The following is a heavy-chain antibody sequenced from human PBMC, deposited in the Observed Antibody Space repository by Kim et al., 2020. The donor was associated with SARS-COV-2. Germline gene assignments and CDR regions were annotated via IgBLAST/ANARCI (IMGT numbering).Heavy chain of an antibody. CDR3: TRATARDDNAFDI. V-gene: IGHV3-74*01. CDR2: ISSDGSIT. D-gene: IGHD1-1*01. CDR1: RFTFSNYW. Sequence: GGSLRLSCAASRFTFSNYWMHWVRQAPGKGLVWVSRISSDGSITSYADSVKGRFTISRDNARNTLYLQMNSLRPEDTAVYYCTRATARDDNAFDIWGQGTMVTVSS. J-gene: IGHJ3*02.